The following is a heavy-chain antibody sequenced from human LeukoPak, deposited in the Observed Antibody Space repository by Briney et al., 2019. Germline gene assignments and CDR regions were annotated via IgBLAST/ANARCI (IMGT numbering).Heavy chain of an antibody. CDR3: ARDIVPAALYYGMDV. D-gene: IGHD2-2*01. CDR2: ISYDGSNK. V-gene: IGHV3-30-3*01. CDR1: GFTLSSYA. Sequence: PGGSLRLSCAASGFTLSSYAMHWVRQAPGKGLEWVAVISYDGSNKYYADSVTGRFTTSRDNSKNTLYLQMNSLRAEDTAVYYCARDIVPAALYYGMDVWGQGTTVTVSS. J-gene: IGHJ6*02.